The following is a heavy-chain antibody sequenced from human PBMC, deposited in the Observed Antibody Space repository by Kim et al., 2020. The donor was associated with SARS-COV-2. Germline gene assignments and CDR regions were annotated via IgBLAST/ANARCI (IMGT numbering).Heavy chain of an antibody. Sequence: GGSLRLSCAASGFSFSSFAMSWVRQPPGKGLEWVSSLTPNGDNTYYADSVKGRFTISRDNSRNTLNLQMNSLRAEDTAVYYCVKNSGSSISSGFGVWGQ. V-gene: IGHV3-23*01. J-gene: IGHJ3*01. CDR3: VKNSGSSISSGFGV. D-gene: IGHD2-15*01. CDR2: LTPNGDNT. CDR1: GFSFSSFA.